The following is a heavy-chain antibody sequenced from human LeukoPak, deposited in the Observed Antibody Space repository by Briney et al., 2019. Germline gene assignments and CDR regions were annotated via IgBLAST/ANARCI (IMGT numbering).Heavy chain of an antibody. CDR2: IYTSGST. J-gene: IGHJ4*02. Sequence: PSETLPLTCSVSGDSVSRSDSYWDWIRQPPGKGLEWIGRIYTSGSTNYNPSLKSRVTMSVDTSKNQFSLKLSSVTAADTAVYYCARDGYCSGGTCLYFDYWGQGTLVTVSS. D-gene: IGHD2-15*01. V-gene: IGHV4-61*08. CDR1: GDSVSRSDSY. CDR3: ARDGYCSGGTCLYFDY.